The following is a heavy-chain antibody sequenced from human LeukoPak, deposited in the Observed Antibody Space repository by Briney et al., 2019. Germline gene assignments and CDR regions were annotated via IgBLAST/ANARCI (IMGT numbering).Heavy chain of an antibody. V-gene: IGHV3-11*06. Sequence: MTGGSLRLSCAASGFTFSDYYMSWIRQAPGKGLEWVSYISSSSSYTNYADSVKGRFTISRDNAKNSLYLQMNSLRAEDTAVYYCAGVLGSSSWSHFDYWGQGTLVTVSS. J-gene: IGHJ4*02. CDR1: GFTFSDYY. D-gene: IGHD6-13*01. CDR3: AGVLGSSSWSHFDY. CDR2: ISSSSSYT.